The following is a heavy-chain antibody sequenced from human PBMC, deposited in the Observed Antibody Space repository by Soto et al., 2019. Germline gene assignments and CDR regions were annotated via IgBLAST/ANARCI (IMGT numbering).Heavy chain of an antibody. CDR3: ARDPPAPFSFAP. D-gene: IGHD3-3*02. J-gene: IGHJ5*02. CDR1: GLIVNNNF. CDR2: INPEGRT. Sequence: GGSLRLSCEASGLIVNNNFMNWVRQAPGRGLEWVSVINPEGRTYYADSVKDRFTISRDTSKNTLYLQMNSLRVEDTAVYCCARDPPAPFSFAPWGRGPQFTVSS. V-gene: IGHV3-66*01.